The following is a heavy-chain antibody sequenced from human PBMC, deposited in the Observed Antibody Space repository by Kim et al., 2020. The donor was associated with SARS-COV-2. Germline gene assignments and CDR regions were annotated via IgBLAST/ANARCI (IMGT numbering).Heavy chain of an antibody. J-gene: IGHJ6*02. Sequence: FYADSVKCRVTISRDNSKHTLYLQMNTLRVEDTAIYYWAKKPRYFCGMDVWGQGTTVTVSS. CDR3: AKKPRYFCGMDV. V-gene: IGHV3-23*01.